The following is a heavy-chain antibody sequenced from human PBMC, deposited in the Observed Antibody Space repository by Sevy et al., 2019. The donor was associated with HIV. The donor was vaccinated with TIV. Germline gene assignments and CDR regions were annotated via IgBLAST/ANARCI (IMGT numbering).Heavy chain of an antibody. CDR2: VFYSGST. V-gene: IGHV4-59*12. D-gene: IGHD1-26*01. Sequence: LSETLSLTCTVSGGSISTYYWSWIRQPPGKGLEWIGYVFYSGSTNYNPSLKNRVTISLDTSKNQFSLRLYSVTAADSAVYYCARWSGGVGPTIFFDYWGQGALVTVSS. CDR3: ARWSGGVGPTIFFDY. CDR1: GGSISTYY. J-gene: IGHJ4*02.